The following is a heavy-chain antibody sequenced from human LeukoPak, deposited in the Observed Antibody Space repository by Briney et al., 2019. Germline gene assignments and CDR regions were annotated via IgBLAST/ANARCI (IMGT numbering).Heavy chain of an antibody. D-gene: IGHD3-22*01. CDR1: GYTFTSYG. CDR2: ISAYNGNT. J-gene: IGHJ4*02. CDR3: ARVSYYDSSGSAFYFDY. Sequence: ASVKVSCKTSGYTFTSYGISWVRQAPGQGLEWMGWISAYNGNTNYAQKLQGRVTMTTDTSTSTAYMELRSLRSDDTAVYYCARVSYYDSSGSAFYFDYWGQGTLVTVSS. V-gene: IGHV1-18*01.